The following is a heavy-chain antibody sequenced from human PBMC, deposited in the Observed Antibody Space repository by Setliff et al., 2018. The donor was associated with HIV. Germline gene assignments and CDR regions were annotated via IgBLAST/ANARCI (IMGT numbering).Heavy chain of an antibody. CDR1: GGSINTYY. V-gene: IGHV4-4*07. Sequence: PSETLSLTCTVSGGSINTYYWSWIRQPAGKGLEGIGRFYTSGSTNYNPSLKIRVTMSVDTSKNQFSLKLSSVTAADTAVYYCARDRLTYYFDYWGQGILGTVSS. D-gene: IGHD3-22*01. CDR3: ARDRLTYYFDY. CDR2: FYTSGST. J-gene: IGHJ4*02.